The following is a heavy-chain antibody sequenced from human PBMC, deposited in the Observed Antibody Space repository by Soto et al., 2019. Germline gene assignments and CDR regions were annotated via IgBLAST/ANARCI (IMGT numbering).Heavy chain of an antibody. Sequence: SDSLSSAYSNSGCTISTLYWSWIRQPPGKGLEWIGYIYYSGSTNYNPSLKSRVTISVDTSKNQFSLKLSSVTAADTAVYYCARDHYSSPSWGQG. CDR3: ARDHYSSPS. CDR1: GCTISTLY. J-gene: IGHJ1*01. CDR2: IYYSGST. D-gene: IGHD6-13*01. V-gene: IGHV4-59*11.